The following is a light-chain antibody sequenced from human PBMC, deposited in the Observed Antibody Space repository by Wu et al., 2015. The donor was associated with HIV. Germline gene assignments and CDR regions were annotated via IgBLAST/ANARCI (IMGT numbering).Light chain of an antibody. Sequence: EIVLTQSPATLSLSPGETATLSCRASQSVSSYLAWYQQKPGQAPRLLIYDASNRATGIPARFSGGGSGTDFTLTISSLQPEDFAVYYCQQRSNWPRGITFGGGTKVEIK. CDR1: QSVSSY. CDR2: DAS. J-gene: IGKJ4*01. CDR3: QQRSNWPRGIT. V-gene: IGKV3-11*01.